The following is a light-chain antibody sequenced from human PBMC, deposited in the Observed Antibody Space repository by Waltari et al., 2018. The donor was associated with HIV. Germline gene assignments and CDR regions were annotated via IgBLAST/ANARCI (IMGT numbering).Light chain of an antibody. CDR1: SSDVGSYNG. Sequence: QSALTQPASVSGSPGQSITISCTGTSSDVGSYNGVSWYQQHPGKAPKLMIYAVSKRPSGVSNRFSGSKSGNTASLTSSGLQAEDEADYHCCSYAGSSTYVVFGGGTKLTVL. V-gene: IGLV2-23*02. CDR2: AVS. J-gene: IGLJ2*01. CDR3: CSYAGSSTYVV.